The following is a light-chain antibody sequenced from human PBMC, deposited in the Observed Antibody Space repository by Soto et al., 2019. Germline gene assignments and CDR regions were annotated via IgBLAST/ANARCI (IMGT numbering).Light chain of an antibody. CDR1: SSDVGAFNY. J-gene: IGLJ1*01. CDR2: DVS. Sequence: QSALTQPASVSGSPGQAITISCSGTSSDVGAFNYVSWYQQHPGKAPKLMIYDVSNRPSGVSNRFSGSKSGNTASLTISGLRAEDEADYYCKSYTRNNTYVFGTGTKVTVL. CDR3: KSYTRNNTYV. V-gene: IGLV2-14*03.